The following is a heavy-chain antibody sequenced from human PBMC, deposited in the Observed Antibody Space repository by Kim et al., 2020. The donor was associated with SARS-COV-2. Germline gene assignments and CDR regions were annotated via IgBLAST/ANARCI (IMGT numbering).Heavy chain of an antibody. D-gene: IGHD6-13*01. CDR3: AGAAAGYSYGLDV. V-gene: IGHV3-53*01. CDR1: GFTVSSNY. J-gene: IGHJ6*02. Sequence: GGSLRLSCAPSGFTVSSNYMSWVRQAPGKGLEWVSVLYSAASTNYADSVKGRFTISRDNSKNTLYLQMNSLRAEETAVYYCAGAAAGYSYGLDVWGQGTTVTVSS. CDR2: LYSAAST.